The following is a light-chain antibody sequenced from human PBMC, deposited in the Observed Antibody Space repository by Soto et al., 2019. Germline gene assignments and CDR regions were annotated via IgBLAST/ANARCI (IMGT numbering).Light chain of an antibody. Sequence: EIVLTQSPGTVSLSPGERATLSCRASQSVSSSYLAWYQQKPGQAPRLLIYGASSRATGIPDRFSGSGSGTDFTLTISRLEPEDFAVYYCQQYGSSRTWTFGQGTKVE. V-gene: IGKV3-20*01. CDR2: GAS. J-gene: IGKJ1*01. CDR1: QSVSSSY. CDR3: QQYGSSRTWT.